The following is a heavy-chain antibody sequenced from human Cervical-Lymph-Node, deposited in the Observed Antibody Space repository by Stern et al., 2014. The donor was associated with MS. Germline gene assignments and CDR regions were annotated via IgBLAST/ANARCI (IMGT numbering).Heavy chain of an antibody. J-gene: IGHJ6*02. CDR3: ARQREGYEYYYGLDV. V-gene: IGHV4-39*01. D-gene: IGHD5-24*01. Sequence: QLQLQESGPGLVKPSETLSLTCTVSGGSINSHIYYWAWIRQPPGKGLEWVGTIYYRGNTFYNPSLRSRLTLSIDTSRNQFSLWLASVTAADTAVYYCARQREGYEYYYGLDVWGQGTTVTVSS. CDR1: GGSINSHIYY. CDR2: IYYRGNT.